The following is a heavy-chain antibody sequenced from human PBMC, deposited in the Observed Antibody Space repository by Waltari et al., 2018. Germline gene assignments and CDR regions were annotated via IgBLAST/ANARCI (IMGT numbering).Heavy chain of an antibody. CDR1: GFTFSSYA. V-gene: IGHV3-23*01. J-gene: IGHJ4*02. D-gene: IGHD3-10*01. Sequence: EVQLLESGGGLVQPGGSLRLSCAASGFTFSSYAMSWVRQAPGKGVRWVSAMSGSGGSTYYADSVKGRFTISRDNSKNTLYLQMDSLRAEDTAVYYCAKQFGSGTYYLDYWGQGTLVTVSS. CDR3: AKQFGSGTYYLDY. CDR2: MSGSGGST.